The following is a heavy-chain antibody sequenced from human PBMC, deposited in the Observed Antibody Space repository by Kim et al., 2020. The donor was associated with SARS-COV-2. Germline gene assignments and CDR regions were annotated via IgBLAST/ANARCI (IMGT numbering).Heavy chain of an antibody. Sequence: GGSLRLSCAASGFTFSSYGMHWVRQAPGKGLEWVAVISYDGSNKYYADSVKGRFTISRDNSKNTLYLQMNSLRAEDTAVYYCAKDGAPRATASRYYYYGMDVWGQGTTVTVS. J-gene: IGHJ6*02. CDR2: ISYDGSNK. CDR3: AKDGAPRATASRYYYYGMDV. V-gene: IGHV3-30*18. D-gene: IGHD2-15*01. CDR1: GFTFSSYG.